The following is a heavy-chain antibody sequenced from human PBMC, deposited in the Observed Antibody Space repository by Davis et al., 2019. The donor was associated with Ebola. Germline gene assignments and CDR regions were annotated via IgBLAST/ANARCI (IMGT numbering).Heavy chain of an antibody. CDR3: ARGRGSYFDY. J-gene: IGHJ4*02. D-gene: IGHD5-12*01. V-gene: IGHV3-64*02. CDR2: ITGNGGFT. Sequence: GESLKISCAASGFAFSNFAMHWVRQAPGKGLEFVAGITGNGGFTYYADSVKGRFTISRDNSNNTLYLQVGSVRAEDMAVYYCARGRGSYFDYWGQGTLVTVSS. CDR1: GFAFSNFA.